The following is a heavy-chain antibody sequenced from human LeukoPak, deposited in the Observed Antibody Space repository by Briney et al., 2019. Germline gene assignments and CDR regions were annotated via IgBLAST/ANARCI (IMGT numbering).Heavy chain of an antibody. D-gene: IGHD1-7*01. CDR3: ARDAPGTTVRYFDY. Sequence: SETLSLTCTVSGYSISSGYYWGWNRQPPGKGLEWIGSIYHSGSTYYNPSLKSRVTISVDTSKNQFSLKLSSVTAADTAVYYCARDAPGTTVRYFDYWGQGTLVTVSS. J-gene: IGHJ4*02. CDR2: IYHSGST. CDR1: GYSISSGYY. V-gene: IGHV4-38-2*02.